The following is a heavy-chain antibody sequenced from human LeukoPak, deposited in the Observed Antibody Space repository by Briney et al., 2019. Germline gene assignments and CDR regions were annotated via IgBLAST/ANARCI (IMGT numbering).Heavy chain of an antibody. CDR2: INPNSGGT. D-gene: IGHD6-13*01. CDR3: ARDFSFPSSWSPVGYYYMDV. Sequence: GASVKVSCKASGYTFTGYYMHWVRQAPGQGLEWMGWINPNSGGTNYAQKFQGRVTMTRDTSISTAYMELSRLRSDDTAVYYCARDFSFPSSWSPVGYYYMDVWGKGTTVTVSS. CDR1: GYTFTGYY. J-gene: IGHJ6*03. V-gene: IGHV1-2*02.